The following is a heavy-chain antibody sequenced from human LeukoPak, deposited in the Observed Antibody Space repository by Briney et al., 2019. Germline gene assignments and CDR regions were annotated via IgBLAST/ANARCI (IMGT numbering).Heavy chain of an antibody. CDR1: GYTFTSYY. Sequence: GASVKVSCKASGYTFTSYYLQWVRQAPGQGLEGMGIINPSGGSTSYAQKFQGRVTMTRDTSTSTVYMELSSLRSQDTGVYYCARGGYDFWSGYYKSFDYWGQGTLVTVSS. V-gene: IGHV1-46*01. CDR3: ARGGYDFWSGYYKSFDY. J-gene: IGHJ4*02. CDR2: INPSGGST. D-gene: IGHD3-3*01.